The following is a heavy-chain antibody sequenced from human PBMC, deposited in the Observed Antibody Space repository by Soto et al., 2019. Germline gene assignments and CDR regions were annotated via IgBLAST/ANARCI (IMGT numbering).Heavy chain of an antibody. CDR2: ISGSGGST. Sequence: SLRLSCAASGFTFSSYAMSWVRQAPGKGLEWVSAISGSGGSTYYADSVKGRFTISRDNSKNTLYLQMNSLRAEDTAVYYCAKGGEAYCGGDCYSTHFDYWGQGTLVTVSS. J-gene: IGHJ4*02. V-gene: IGHV3-23*01. D-gene: IGHD2-21*01. CDR3: AKGGEAYCGGDCYSTHFDY. CDR1: GFTFSSYA.